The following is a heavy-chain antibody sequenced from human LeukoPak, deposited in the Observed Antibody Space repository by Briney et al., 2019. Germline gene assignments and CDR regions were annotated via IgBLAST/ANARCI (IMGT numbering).Heavy chain of an antibody. V-gene: IGHV3-30*02. CDR3: AKTAEFGRYFDY. D-gene: IGHD3-3*01. Sequence: GGSLRLSCAASGFTFSSYGMHWVRQAPGKGLEWVAFIRYDGSNKYYADSVKGRFTISGDNSKNTLYLQMNSLRAEDTAVYYCAKTAEFGRYFDYWGQGTLVTVSS. CDR1: GFTFSSYG. J-gene: IGHJ4*02. CDR2: IRYDGSNK.